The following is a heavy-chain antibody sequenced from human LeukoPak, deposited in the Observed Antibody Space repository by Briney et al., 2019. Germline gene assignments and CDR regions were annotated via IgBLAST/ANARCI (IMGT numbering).Heavy chain of an antibody. CDR2: ISYDGSNK. D-gene: IGHD6-25*01. CDR3: ARRASVAAFDL. V-gene: IGHV3-30-3*01. Sequence: GGSLRLSCAASGFTFSSYAMHWVRQAPGKGLEWVAVISYDGSNKYYADSVKGRFTISRDNSKNTLYLQMNSLRAEDTAVYYCARRASVAAFDLWGRGTLVTVSS. CDR1: GFTFSSYA. J-gene: IGHJ2*01.